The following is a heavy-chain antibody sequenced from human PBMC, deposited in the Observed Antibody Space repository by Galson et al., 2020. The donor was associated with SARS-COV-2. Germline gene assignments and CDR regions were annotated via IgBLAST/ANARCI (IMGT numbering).Heavy chain of an antibody. CDR1: GYRFIDSY. D-gene: IGHD2-15*01. V-gene: IGHV1-46*03. CDR3: ATRDSVKVRIVTFTGKDYGMDV. Sequence: ASVKVSCKASGYRFIDSYIHWVRQAPGQGLEWMGIFNPGGGRTRSAQKFQGRLTMTRDTSTGTVYMELSSLRPDDTAVYYCATRDSVKVRIVTFTGKDYGMDVWGPGTAVTV. J-gene: IGHJ6*02. CDR2: FNPGGGRT.